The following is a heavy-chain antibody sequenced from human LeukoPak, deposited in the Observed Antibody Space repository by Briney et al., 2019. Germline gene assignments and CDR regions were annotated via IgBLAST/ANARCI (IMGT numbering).Heavy chain of an antibody. CDR2: INSDGSST. D-gene: IGHD3-10*01. CDR3: ATNYYGSGPDH. J-gene: IGHJ4*02. V-gene: IGHV3-74*01. Sequence: GGSLRLSCAASGCTFSSYWMHWVRQAPGKGLVWVSRINSDGSSTTYADSVKGRFTISRDNAKNTLYLQMNSLRAEDTAVYYCATNYYGSGPDHWGQGTLVTVSS. CDR1: GCTFSSYW.